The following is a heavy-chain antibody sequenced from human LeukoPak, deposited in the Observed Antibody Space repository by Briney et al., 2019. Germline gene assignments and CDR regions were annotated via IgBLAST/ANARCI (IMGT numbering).Heavy chain of an antibody. Sequence: SETLSLTCTVSGGSISSYYWSWIRQPPGKGLEWIGYIYYSGSTNYNPSLKSRVTISVDTSKNQFSLKLSSVTAADTAVYYCASTRYYYDSSASWGYWGQGTLVTVSS. V-gene: IGHV4-59*12. CDR1: GGSISSYY. CDR3: ASTRYYYDSSASWGY. CDR2: IYYSGST. J-gene: IGHJ4*02. D-gene: IGHD3-22*01.